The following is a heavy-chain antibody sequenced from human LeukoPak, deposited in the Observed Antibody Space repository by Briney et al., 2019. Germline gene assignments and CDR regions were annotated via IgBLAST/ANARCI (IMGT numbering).Heavy chain of an antibody. CDR2: ISSSSSYI. J-gene: IGHJ3*02. Sequence: VGSLRLSCAASGFTFSSYSMNWVRQAPGQGLEWVSSISSSSSYIYYADSVKGRFTISRDNAKNSLYLQMNSLRAEDTAVYYCARLLLGIYAFDIWGQGTMVTISS. D-gene: IGHD7-27*01. CDR3: ARLLLGIYAFDI. CDR1: GFTFSSYS. V-gene: IGHV3-21*01.